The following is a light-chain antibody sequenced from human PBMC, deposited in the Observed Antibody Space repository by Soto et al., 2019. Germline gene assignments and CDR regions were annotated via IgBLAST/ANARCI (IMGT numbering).Light chain of an antibody. CDR3: SSYTSGSTLYV. CDR1: SSDVGGYDY. CDR2: KAS. V-gene: IGLV2-14*01. J-gene: IGLJ1*01. Sequence: QSVLTQPASVSGSPGQSITISCTGTSSDVGGYDYVSWYQQHPGKAPRLMIYKASNRPSGVSHRFSGSRSGNTASLTISGLQAEDEADYYGSSYTSGSTLYVFGTGTKV.